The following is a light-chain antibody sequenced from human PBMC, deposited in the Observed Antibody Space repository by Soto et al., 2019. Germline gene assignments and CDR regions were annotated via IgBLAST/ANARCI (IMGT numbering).Light chain of an antibody. CDR2: DVS. V-gene: IGLV2-14*01. CDR3: SSYTSSSTYV. Sequence: QSALTQPASVSGSPGQSIAISCTGTSSDVGGYNYVSWYQQHPGKAPKLMVYDVSNRPSGVSNRFSGYKSGNTASLTISGLQAEDDADYYCSSYTSSSTYVLGTGTKLTVL. CDR1: SSDVGGYNY. J-gene: IGLJ1*01.